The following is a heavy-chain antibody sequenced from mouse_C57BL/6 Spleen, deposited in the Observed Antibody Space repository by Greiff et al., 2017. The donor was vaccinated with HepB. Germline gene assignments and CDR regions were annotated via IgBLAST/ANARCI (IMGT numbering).Heavy chain of an antibody. D-gene: IGHD1-1*01. Sequence: QVQLQQPGPELVKPGASVKISCKASGYAFSSSWMNWVKQRPGKGLEWIGRIYPGDGDTNYNGKFKGKATLTADKSSSTAYMQLSSLTSEDSAVYFCASRYYYGSSLFDYWGQGTTLTVSS. CDR3: ASRYYYGSSLFDY. CDR1: GYAFSSSW. CDR2: IYPGDGDT. V-gene: IGHV1-82*01. J-gene: IGHJ2*01.